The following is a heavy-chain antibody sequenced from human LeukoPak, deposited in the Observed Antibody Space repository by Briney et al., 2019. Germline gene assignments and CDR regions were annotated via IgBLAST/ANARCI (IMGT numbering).Heavy chain of an antibody. CDR2: IIPILAIA. CDR1: GYTFTSYG. V-gene: IGHV1-69*04. D-gene: IGHD6-13*01. J-gene: IGHJ3*02. Sequence: SVKVSCKASGYTFTSYGISWVRQAPGQGLEWMGRIIPILAIAKYAQKFQGRVTITADESTSTAYMELSSLRSEDTAVYYCARGSYSSSWYMKVDAFDIWGQGTMVTVSS. CDR3: ARGSYSSSWYMKVDAFDI.